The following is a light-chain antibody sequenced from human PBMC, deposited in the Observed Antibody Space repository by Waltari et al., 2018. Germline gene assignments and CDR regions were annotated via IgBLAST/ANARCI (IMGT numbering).Light chain of an antibody. CDR1: QDISNQ. CDR3: QETNTFPIT. Sequence: ASVGDTVTITCRASQDISNQLTWYQQKPGKAPKFLIYDASTLESGVPSRFSGSGSGTDFTLTVRSLQPEDFATYYCQETNTFPITFGQGTRLEIK. J-gene: IGKJ5*01. V-gene: IGKV1D-12*01. CDR2: DAS.